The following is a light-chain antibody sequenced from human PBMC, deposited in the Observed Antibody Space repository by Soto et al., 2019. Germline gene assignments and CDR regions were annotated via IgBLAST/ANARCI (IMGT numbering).Light chain of an antibody. V-gene: IGKV1-39*01. J-gene: IGKJ4*01. Sequence: DIQMTQSPSSLSASVGDRVTITCRASQSISSYLNWYQQKPGKAPNLLIYAASSLQSGVPSRFSGSGSGTDFTLTISSLQPEDFATYYCQQSYSTPFTFGGGTKVEIQ. CDR3: QQSYSTPFT. CDR1: QSISSY. CDR2: AAS.